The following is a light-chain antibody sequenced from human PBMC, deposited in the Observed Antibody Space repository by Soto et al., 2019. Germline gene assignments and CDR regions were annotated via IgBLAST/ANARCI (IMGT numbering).Light chain of an antibody. CDR1: QSISSSY. Sequence: DIVLTQSPGTLSLSPGERATLSCRASQSISSSYLAWFQQKPGQSPRLLIYGASSIPTGIPDRFSGSGSGTDFTLAISRLEPEDFALYYCQQYGSPPFTFGGGTKVEIK. J-gene: IGKJ4*01. CDR2: GAS. CDR3: QQYGSPPFT. V-gene: IGKV3-20*01.